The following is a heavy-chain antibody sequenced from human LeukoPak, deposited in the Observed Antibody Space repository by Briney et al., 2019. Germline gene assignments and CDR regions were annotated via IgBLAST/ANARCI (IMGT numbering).Heavy chain of an antibody. J-gene: IGHJ4*02. CDR2: IYYSGST. V-gene: IGHV4-31*03. CDR1: GGSIGSGGYY. Sequence: SETLSLTCTVSGGSIGSGGYYWSWIRQQPGKGLEWIGYIYYSGSTYYNPSLKSRVTISVDTSKNQFSLRLTSVTAADTAVYYCARVQVGFFDYWGQGTLVTVSS. CDR3: ARVQVGFFDY. D-gene: IGHD1-26*01.